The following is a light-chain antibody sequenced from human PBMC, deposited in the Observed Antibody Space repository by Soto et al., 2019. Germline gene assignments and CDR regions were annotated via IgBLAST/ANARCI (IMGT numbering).Light chain of an antibody. CDR1: SGHSSYA. J-gene: IGLJ2*01. Sequence: QSVLTQSPSASASLGASVKLTCTLSSGHSSYAIAWHQQQPEKGPRYLMKFNSDGSHSKGDGIPDRFSGSSSGAERYLTISSLQSEDEADYYCQTWGTGIVVFGVGTKMTVL. V-gene: IGLV4-69*01. CDR2: FNSDGSH. CDR3: QTWGTGIVV.